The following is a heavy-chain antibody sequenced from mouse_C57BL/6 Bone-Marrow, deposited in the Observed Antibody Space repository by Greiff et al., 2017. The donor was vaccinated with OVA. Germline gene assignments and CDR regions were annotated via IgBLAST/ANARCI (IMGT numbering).Heavy chain of an antibody. D-gene: IGHD1-2*01. CDR1: GYTFTSYG. J-gene: IGHJ1*03. CDR3: ARDTTADWYVDV. V-gene: IGHV1-81*01. Sequence: QVHVKQSGAELARPGASVKLSCKASGYTFTSYGISWVKQRTGQGLEWIGEIYPRSGNTYYNEKFKGKATLTADKSSSTAYMELRSLTSEDSAVYFCARDTTADWYVDVWGTGTTVTVSS. CDR2: IYPRSGNT.